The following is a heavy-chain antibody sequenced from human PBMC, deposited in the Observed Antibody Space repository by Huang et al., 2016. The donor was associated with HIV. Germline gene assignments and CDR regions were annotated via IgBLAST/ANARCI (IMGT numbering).Heavy chain of an antibody. V-gene: IGHV5-51*01. CDR2: IYPGDSAT. CDR1: GYTFTSYW. CDR3: VRQGFDSNTWIFDS. J-gene: IGHJ4*02. Sequence: EVQLVQSGAEVTGPGESLKISCSTSGYTFTSYWIGWVRQMPGKGLKWMGIIYPGDSATRYSPSFQGRVSISADKSFNTAYLHWSSLRASDTAIYYCVRQGFDSNTWIFDSWGQGTLVTVSS. D-gene: IGHD3-22*01.